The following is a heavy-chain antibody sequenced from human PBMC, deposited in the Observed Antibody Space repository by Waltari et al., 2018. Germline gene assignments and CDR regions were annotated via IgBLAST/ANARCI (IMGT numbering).Heavy chain of an antibody. J-gene: IGHJ4*02. D-gene: IGHD3-16*01. CDR2: ISYDGSNK. Sequence: QVQLVESGGGVVQPGRSLRLSCSASGFTFSSYAMHWVRQAPGKGLGWVAVISYDGSNKYYADSVKGRFTNSRDNSKNTLYLQMNSLRAEDTAVYYCAPRYVYWGQGTLVTVSS. CDR3: APRYVY. V-gene: IGHV3-30-3*01. CDR1: GFTFSSYA.